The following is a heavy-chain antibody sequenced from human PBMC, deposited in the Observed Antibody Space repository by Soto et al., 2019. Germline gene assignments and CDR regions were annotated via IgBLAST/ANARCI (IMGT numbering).Heavy chain of an antibody. V-gene: IGHV4-61*01. CDR3: ARDSHYYDAN. Sequence: SETLSLTCTVSGGSVSSGSYYWSWIRQPPGKGLEWIGYIYYSGSTNYNHSLKSRVTISVDTSKNQFSLKLSSVTAADTAVYYCARDSHYYDANWGQGTLVTVSS. CDR1: GGSVSSGSYY. CDR2: IYYSGST. D-gene: IGHD3-22*01. J-gene: IGHJ4*02.